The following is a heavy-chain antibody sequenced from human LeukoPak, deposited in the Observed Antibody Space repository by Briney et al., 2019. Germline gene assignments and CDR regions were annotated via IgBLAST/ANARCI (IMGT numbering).Heavy chain of an antibody. D-gene: IGHD3-10*01. CDR3: AKDGQWFGELLGY. J-gene: IGHJ4*02. V-gene: IGHV3-23*01. Sequence: GGSLRLSCAAPGFTLSSYAMSWVRQAPGKGLEWVSAISGSGGSTYYADSVKGRFTISRDNSKNTLYLQMNSLRAEDTAVYYCAKDGQWFGELLGYWGQGTLVTVSS. CDR1: GFTLSSYA. CDR2: ISGSGGST.